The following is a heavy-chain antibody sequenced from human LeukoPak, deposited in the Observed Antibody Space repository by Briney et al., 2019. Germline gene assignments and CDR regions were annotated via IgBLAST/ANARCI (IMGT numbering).Heavy chain of an antibody. J-gene: IGHJ3*02. CDR2: IYYSGST. D-gene: IGHD3-3*01. Sequence: SQTLSLTCTVSGGSISSGDYYWSWIRQPPGKGLEWIGYIYYSGSTYYNPSLKSRVTMSADTSKNQFSLKLSSVTAADTAVYYCARGRFGVVITDAFDIWGQGTMVTVSS. V-gene: IGHV4-30-4*01. CDR1: GGSISSGDYY. CDR3: ARGRFGVVITDAFDI.